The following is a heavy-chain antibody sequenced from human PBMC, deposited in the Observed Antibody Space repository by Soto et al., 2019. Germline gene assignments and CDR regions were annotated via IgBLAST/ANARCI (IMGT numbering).Heavy chain of an antibody. CDR3: ARARTVWIAVAVPDY. J-gene: IGHJ4*02. D-gene: IGHD6-19*01. CDR1: GFTFSSYA. Sequence: GGSLRLSCAASGFTFSSYAMHWVRQAPGKGLEWVAVISYDGSNKYYADSVKGRFTISRDNSKNTLYLQMNSLRAEDTAVYYCARARTVWIAVAVPDYWGQGTLVTVSS. V-gene: IGHV3-30-3*01. CDR2: ISYDGSNK.